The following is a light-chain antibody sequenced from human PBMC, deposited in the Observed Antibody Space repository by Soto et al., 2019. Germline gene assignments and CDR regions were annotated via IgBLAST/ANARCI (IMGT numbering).Light chain of an antibody. CDR1: QSVSSY. CDR2: DAS. CDR3: QQRST. V-gene: IGKV3-11*01. J-gene: IGKJ3*01. Sequence: EIELTQSPATLSLSPGERATISCRASQSVSSYLAWYQQKPGKAPRLLIYDASNRATGIPASFSGSGSGTVFTITISRLVPDNFVVYCCQQRSTFGPGTKLDIK.